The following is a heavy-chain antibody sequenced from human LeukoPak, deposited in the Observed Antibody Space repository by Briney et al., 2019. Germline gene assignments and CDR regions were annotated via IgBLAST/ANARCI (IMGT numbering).Heavy chain of an antibody. D-gene: IGHD3-3*01. J-gene: IGHJ6*03. CDR2: IVVGSGNT. V-gene: IGHV1-58*01. CDR3: AAFYDFWSGYPPYYMDV. Sequence: RASVKVSCKASGFTFTSSAVQWVRQARGQRFEWIGWIVVGSGNTNYAQKFQERVTITRDMSTSTAYMELSSLRSEDTAVYYCAAFYDFWSGYPPYYMDVWGKGTTVTVSS. CDR1: GFTFTSSA.